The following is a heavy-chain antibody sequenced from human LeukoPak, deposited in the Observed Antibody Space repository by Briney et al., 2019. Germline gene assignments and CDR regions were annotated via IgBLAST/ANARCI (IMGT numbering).Heavy chain of an antibody. Sequence: GASVKVSCKASGYTFTSYGISWVRQAPGQGLEWMGWISAYNGNTNYAQKLQGRVTMTTDTSTSTAYMELRSLRSDDTAVYYCARGLSGTAAGTGAFDIWGQGTMVTVSS. CDR1: GYTFTSYG. D-gene: IGHD6-13*01. J-gene: IGHJ3*02. V-gene: IGHV1-18*01. CDR3: ARGLSGTAAGTGAFDI. CDR2: ISAYNGNT.